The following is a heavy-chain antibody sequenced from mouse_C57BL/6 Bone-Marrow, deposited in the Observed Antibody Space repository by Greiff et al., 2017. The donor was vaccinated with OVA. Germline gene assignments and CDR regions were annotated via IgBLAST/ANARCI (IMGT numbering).Heavy chain of an antibody. CDR2: ISNGGGST. J-gene: IGHJ4*01. CDR1: GFTFSDYY. Sequence: DVMLVESGGGLVQPGGSLKLSCAASGFTFSDYYMYWVRQTPEKRLEWVAYISNGGGSTYYPDTVKGRFTISRDNAKNTLYLQMSRLKSEDTAMYYCARGGTTVVAQLPRDYWGQGTSVTVSS. D-gene: IGHD1-1*01. V-gene: IGHV5-12*01. CDR3: ARGGTTVVAQLPRDY.